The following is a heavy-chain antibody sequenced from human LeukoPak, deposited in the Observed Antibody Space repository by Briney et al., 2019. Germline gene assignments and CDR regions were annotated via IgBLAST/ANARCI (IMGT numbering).Heavy chain of an antibody. J-gene: IGHJ3*02. V-gene: IGHV3-74*01. D-gene: IGHD2-21*02. CDR3: ARGGRDGKSGAFDI. Sequence: AGGSLRLSCVASGFTFSSYWMHWVRQAPGKGLVWVSRINSDGSSTNYADSVKGRFTISRDNAKNTLYLQMNSLRAEDTAVYYCARGGRDGKSGAFDIWGQGKMVTVSS. CDR1: GFTFSSYW. CDR2: INSDGSST.